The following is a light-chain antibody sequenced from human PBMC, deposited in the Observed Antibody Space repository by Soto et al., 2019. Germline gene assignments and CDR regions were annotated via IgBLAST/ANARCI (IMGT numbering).Light chain of an antibody. CDR3: SSYTSSSTPVV. J-gene: IGLJ2*01. V-gene: IGLV2-14*01. CDR2: EVS. Sequence: QSALTQPASVSGSPGPSVTISCTGTSSDVGGYNYVSWYQQHPGKAPKLMIYEVSNRPSGVSNRFSGSKSGNTASLTISGLQAEDGADYYCSSYTSSSTPVVFGGRTKLTVL. CDR1: SSDVGGYNY.